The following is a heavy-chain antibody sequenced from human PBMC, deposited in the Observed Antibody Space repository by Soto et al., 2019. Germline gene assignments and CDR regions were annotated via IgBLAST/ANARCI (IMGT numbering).Heavy chain of an antibody. CDR3: AKGRGGSGSLTPRVDF. D-gene: IGHD3-10*01. J-gene: IGHJ4*02. V-gene: IGHV3-23*01. Sequence: EVQLLESGGGLVQPGGSLRLSCAASGFTFNNYAMTWVRQAPGKGLEWVSAISGGGDTTSYADSVKGRFTVSRDGSKNTTYLQMSSLRAEDTAVYYCAKGRGGSGSLTPRVDFWGQGTLVTVSS. CDR2: ISGGGDTT. CDR1: GFTFNNYA.